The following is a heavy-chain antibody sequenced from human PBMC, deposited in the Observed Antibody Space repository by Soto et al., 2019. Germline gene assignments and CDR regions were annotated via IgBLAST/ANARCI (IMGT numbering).Heavy chain of an antibody. CDR1: GGRVSSNSAA. D-gene: IGHD6-13*01. CDR3: ARVGAAAGTTRGMDV. CDR2: TYYRSKWYN. Sequence: PSQTLSVTCAISGGRVSSNSAAWNWIRQSPSRGLEWLGRTYYRSKWYNDYAVSVKSRITINPDTSKNQFSLQLNSVTPEDTAVYYCARVGAAAGTTRGMDVWGQGTTVTVSS. V-gene: IGHV6-1*01. J-gene: IGHJ6*02.